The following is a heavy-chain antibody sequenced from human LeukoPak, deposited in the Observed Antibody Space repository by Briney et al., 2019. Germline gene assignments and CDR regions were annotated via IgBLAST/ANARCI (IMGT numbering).Heavy chain of an antibody. Sequence: PSETLSLTCTVSGGSISSYYWSWIRQPPGKGLEWIGYIYYSGSTNYNPSLKSRVTISVDTSKNQFSLKLSSVTAADRAVYYCARAGGEMALDYWGQGTLVTVSS. CDR3: ARAGGEMALDY. CDR2: IYYSGST. V-gene: IGHV4-59*01. CDR1: GGSISSYY. J-gene: IGHJ4*02. D-gene: IGHD5-24*01.